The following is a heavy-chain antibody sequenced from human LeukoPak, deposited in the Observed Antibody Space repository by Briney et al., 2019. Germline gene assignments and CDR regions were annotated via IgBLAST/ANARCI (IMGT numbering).Heavy chain of an antibody. CDR2: ISGGGVTT. V-gene: IGHV3-23*01. D-gene: IGHD3-3*01. CDR3: ARGAIFGVVITRSAFDI. J-gene: IGHJ3*02. Sequence: GGSLRLSCAASGFTFNSYGMSWVRQAPGKGLEWVSAISGGGVTTYYADSVKGRFTISRDNSKNTLYLQMNSLRAEDTAVYYCARGAIFGVVITRSAFDIWGQGTMVTVSS. CDR1: GFTFNSYG.